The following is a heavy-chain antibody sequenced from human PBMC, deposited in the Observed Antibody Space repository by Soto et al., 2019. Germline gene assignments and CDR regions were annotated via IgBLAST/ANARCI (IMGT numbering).Heavy chain of an antibody. V-gene: IGHV4-59*01. Sequence: SETLSLTCTVSGDFISNNYWNWIRQPPGKGLEWIGYIYSDGDTRYNPSLKGRVTMSVDRSKNQFSLNLASVTAADTAVYYCARGAVPAAYLFYFDYWGQGALVTVSS. CDR1: GDFISNNY. CDR3: ARGAVPAAYLFYFDY. CDR2: IYSDGDT. D-gene: IGHD2-2*01. J-gene: IGHJ4*02.